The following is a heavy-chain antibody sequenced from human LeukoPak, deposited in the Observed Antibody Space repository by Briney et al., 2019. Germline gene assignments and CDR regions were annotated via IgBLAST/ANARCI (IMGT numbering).Heavy chain of an antibody. V-gene: IGHV4-34*01. CDR1: GASFSVYY. CDR2: ISHSGST. D-gene: IGHD3-16*02. CDR3: ARVYGGVWGSSRYWYNWFDP. J-gene: IGHJ5*02. Sequence: SETLSLTSAVSGASFSVYYWNWIRQPPGKGLEWIGGISHSGSTNYNPSLKSRVTISVDASNKQFSLKLSSVTAADTAVYYCARVYGGVWGSSRYWYNWFDPWGQGTLVTVSS.